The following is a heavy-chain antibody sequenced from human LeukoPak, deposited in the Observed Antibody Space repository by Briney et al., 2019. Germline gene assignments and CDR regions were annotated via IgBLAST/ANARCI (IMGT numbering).Heavy chain of an antibody. D-gene: IGHD2-8*01. CDR1: GGSISSYY. CDR3: ARDHGHANWFDP. V-gene: IGHV4-39*07. Sequence: PSETLSLTCTVSGGSISSYYWGWIRQPPGKGLEYIGSIYYSGTTYYKPSLKSRVTISVDTSKNQFSLKLSSVTAADTAIYYCARDHGHANWFDPWGQGTLVTVSS. CDR2: IYYSGTT. J-gene: IGHJ5*02.